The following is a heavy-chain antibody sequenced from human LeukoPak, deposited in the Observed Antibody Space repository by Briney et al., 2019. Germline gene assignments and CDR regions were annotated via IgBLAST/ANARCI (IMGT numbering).Heavy chain of an antibody. V-gene: IGHV3-74*01. CDR3: ARDYDFWSGYPSYFDY. CDR1: GFTFSSYK. J-gene: IGHJ4*02. Sequence: GRSLRLSCAASGFTFSSYKMHWVRQAPGKGLVWVSRISSDGSSTNYADSVKGRFTISRDNDKNTLYLQMNSLRAEDTAVYYCARDYDFWSGYPSYFDYWGQGTLVTVSS. CDR2: ISSDGSST. D-gene: IGHD3-3*01.